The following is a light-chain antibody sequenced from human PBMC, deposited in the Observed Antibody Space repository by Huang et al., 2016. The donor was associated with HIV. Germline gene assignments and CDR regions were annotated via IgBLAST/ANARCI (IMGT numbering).Light chain of an antibody. CDR3: QQHSYWPIT. V-gene: IGKV3-11*01. Sequence: DIVLTQSPATLSLSPGERATFACRASQSVRTFLAWYQHKPGQAPRLLIFDASNRAAGVPARLSGTGSGTDFTLTISSLEPSDVAVYYCQQHSYWPITFGRGTRLEI. J-gene: IGKJ5*01. CDR2: DAS. CDR1: QSVRTF.